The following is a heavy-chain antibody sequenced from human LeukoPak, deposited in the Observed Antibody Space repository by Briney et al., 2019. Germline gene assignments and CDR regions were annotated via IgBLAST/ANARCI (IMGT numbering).Heavy chain of an antibody. CDR3: ARVGRSRGSLPNSYYYMDV. Sequence: ASVTVSRKASGDIFNSYSISWVRQAPGQGLEWMGGIIPIFGSANYAQTFQGRVTITTDQSTSTAYMELSSLSSEDTAVYYCARVGRSRGSLPNSYYYMDVWGKGTTVTVSS. CDR1: GDIFNSYS. V-gene: IGHV1-69*05. D-gene: IGHD1-26*01. CDR2: IIPIFGSA. J-gene: IGHJ6*03.